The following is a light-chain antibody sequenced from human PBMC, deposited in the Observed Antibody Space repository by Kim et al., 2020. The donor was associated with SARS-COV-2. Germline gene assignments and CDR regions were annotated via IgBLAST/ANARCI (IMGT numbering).Light chain of an antibody. CDR3: QVWDSSSDHRVV. CDR2: YDS. J-gene: IGLJ2*01. Sequence: PGRTARLSCGGNSIGSKGVHWYQQQSGQAPVLVISYDSDRPSGIPERFSGSNSGNTATLIISRVEAGDEADYYCQVWDSSSDHRVVFGGGTQLTVL. V-gene: IGLV3-21*04. CDR1: SIGSKG.